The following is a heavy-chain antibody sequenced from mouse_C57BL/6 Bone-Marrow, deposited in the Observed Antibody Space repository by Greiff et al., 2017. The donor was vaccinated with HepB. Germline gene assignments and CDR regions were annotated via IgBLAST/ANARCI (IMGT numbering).Heavy chain of an antibody. CDR2: IDPSDSYT. CDR1: GYTFTSYW. Sequence: QVQLQQPGAELVKPGASVKLSCKASGYTFTSYWMQWVKQRPGQGLEWIGEIDPSDSYTNYNQKFKGKATLTVDTSSSTAYMQLSSLTSEDSAVYYCARFITTVVAPYYFDYGGQGTTLTVSS. V-gene: IGHV1-50*01. J-gene: IGHJ2*01. D-gene: IGHD1-1*01. CDR3: ARFITTVVAPYYFDY.